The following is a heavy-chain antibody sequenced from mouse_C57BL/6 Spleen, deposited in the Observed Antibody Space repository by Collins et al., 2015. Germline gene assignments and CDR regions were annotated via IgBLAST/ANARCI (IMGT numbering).Heavy chain of an antibody. CDR3: TRLYYYGSSPY. V-gene: IGHV1-5*01. J-gene: IGHJ2*01. CDR1: GYTFTSYW. CDR2: IYPGNSDT. D-gene: IGHD1-1*01. Sequence: EVQLQQSGTVLARPGASVKMSCKASGYTFTSYWMHWVKQRPGQGLEWIGAIYPGNSDTSYNQKFKGKAKLTAVTSTSTAYMELSSLTNEDSAVYYCTRLYYYGSSPYWGQGTTLTVSS.